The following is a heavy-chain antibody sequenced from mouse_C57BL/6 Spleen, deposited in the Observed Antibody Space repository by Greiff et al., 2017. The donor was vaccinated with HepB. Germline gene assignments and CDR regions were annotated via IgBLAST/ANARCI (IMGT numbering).Heavy chain of an antibody. Sequence: VKLQQPGAELVRPGSSVKPSCKASGYTFTSYWMHWVKQRPIQGLEWIGNIDPSDSETHYNQKFKDKATLTVDKSSSTAYMQLSSLTSEDSAVYYCARGKFAYWGQGTLVTVSA. CDR1: GYTFTSYW. CDR2: IDPSDSET. J-gene: IGHJ3*01. V-gene: IGHV1-52*01. CDR3: ARGKFAY.